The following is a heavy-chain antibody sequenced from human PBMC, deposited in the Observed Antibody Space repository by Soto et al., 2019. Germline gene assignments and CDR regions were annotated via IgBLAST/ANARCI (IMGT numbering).Heavy chain of an antibody. D-gene: IGHD2-15*01. V-gene: IGHV3-23*01. CDR1: GFTFSSYA. CDR2: ISGSGGST. Sequence: GGSLRLSCAASGFTFSSYAMSWVRQAPGKGLEWVSAISGSGGSTYYADSVKGRFTISRDNSKNTLYLQMNSLRAEDTAVYYCAKDQEDYCSGGSCYGYWGQGTLVTVSS. J-gene: IGHJ4*02. CDR3: AKDQEDYCSGGSCYGY.